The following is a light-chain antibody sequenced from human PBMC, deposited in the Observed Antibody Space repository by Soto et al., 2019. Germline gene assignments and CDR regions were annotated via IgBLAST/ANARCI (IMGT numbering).Light chain of an antibody. CDR2: AAS. CDR3: QQANSFPRT. CDR1: QGISSS. Sequence: DIQMTQSPSSVSASVGDRVTITCRASQGISSSLVWYQRKPGKAPKLLIYAASTLHRVVPSRFSGSGSGTDFTLTISSLQPEDFATYYCQQANSFPRTFGQGTKGEIK. V-gene: IGKV1-12*01. J-gene: IGKJ1*01.